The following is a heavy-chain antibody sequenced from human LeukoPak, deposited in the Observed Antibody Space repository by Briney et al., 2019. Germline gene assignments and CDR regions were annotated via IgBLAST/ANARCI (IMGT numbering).Heavy chain of an antibody. CDR2: IKQDGSEK. Sequence: GGSLRLSCAASGFTFSSSWMSWVRQAPGKGLEWVANIKQDGSEKYYVDSVKGRFTISRDNTKNSLYLQMDSLRAEDTAVYYCARISIAVAGAVYWGQGTLVTVSS. J-gene: IGHJ4*02. CDR3: ARISIAVAGAVY. D-gene: IGHD6-19*01. CDR1: GFTFSSSW. V-gene: IGHV3-7*01.